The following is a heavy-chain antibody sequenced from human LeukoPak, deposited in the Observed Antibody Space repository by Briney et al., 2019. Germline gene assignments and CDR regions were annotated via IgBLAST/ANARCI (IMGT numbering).Heavy chain of an antibody. D-gene: IGHD3-22*01. CDR3: AKGDYYDSSGASGY. J-gene: IGHJ4*02. Sequence: PGGSLRLSCAASGFTFSSYAMSWVRQAPGKGLEWVSAISGSGGSTYYADSVKGRFTISRDNSKNTLYLQMNSLRAEDTAVYYCAKGDYYDSSGASGYWGQGTLVTVSS. CDR2: ISGSGGST. V-gene: IGHV3-23*01. CDR1: GFTFSSYA.